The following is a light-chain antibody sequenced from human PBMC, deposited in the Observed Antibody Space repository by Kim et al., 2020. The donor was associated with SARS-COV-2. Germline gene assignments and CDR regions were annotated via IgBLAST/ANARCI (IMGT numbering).Light chain of an antibody. CDR1: QSLVHSDGNTY. CDR2: RIS. V-gene: IGKV2-24*01. J-gene: IGKJ2*01. Sequence: QAAFNSWRVSQSLVHSDGNTYLSWLQQRPGQPPRLLIYRISSRFSGVPDRFSGSGAGTDFTLEISRVEAEDVGVYYCMQGKQLPNTFGQGTKLEI. CDR3: MQGKQLPNT.